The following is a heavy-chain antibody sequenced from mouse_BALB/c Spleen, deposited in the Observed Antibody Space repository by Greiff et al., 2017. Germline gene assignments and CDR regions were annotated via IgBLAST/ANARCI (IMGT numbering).Heavy chain of an antibody. J-gene: IGHJ4*01. CDR1: GFTFSSFG. Sequence: EVNVVESGGGLVQPGGSRKLSCAASGFTFSSFGMHWVRQAPEKGLEWVAYISSGSSTIYYADTVKGRFTISRDNPKNTLFLQMTSLRSEDTAMYDCARCYGSSYAMDYWGQGTSVTVSS. CDR3: ARCYGSSYAMDY. CDR2: ISSGSSTI. V-gene: IGHV5-17*02. D-gene: IGHD1-1*01.